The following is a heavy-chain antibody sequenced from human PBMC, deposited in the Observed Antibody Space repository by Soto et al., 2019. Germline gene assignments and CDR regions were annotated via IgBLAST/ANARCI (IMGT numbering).Heavy chain of an antibody. D-gene: IGHD6-13*01. CDR1: GFTVSSNY. Sequence: GGSLRLSCAASGFTVSSNYMSWVRQAPGKGLEWVSVIYSGGSTYYADSVKGRFTISRDNSKNTLYLQMNSLRAEDTAVYYCARRAAAVQRNIDYWGQGTLVTVSS. CDR2: IYSGGST. V-gene: IGHV3-66*01. J-gene: IGHJ4*02. CDR3: ARRAAAVQRNIDY.